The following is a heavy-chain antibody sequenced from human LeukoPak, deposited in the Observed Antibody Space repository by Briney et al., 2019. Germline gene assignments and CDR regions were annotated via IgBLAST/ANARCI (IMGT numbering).Heavy chain of an antibody. CDR3: ERGGSGWHLPPPDY. Sequence: SETLSLTCTVSVGSISSYYWSWIRQPPGKGLEWIGYIYYSGSTNYNPSLKSRVTISVDTSKNQFSLKLSSVTAADTAVYYCERGGSGWHLPPPDYWGQGTLVTVSS. CDR1: VGSISSYY. D-gene: IGHD6-19*01. CDR2: IYYSGST. J-gene: IGHJ4*02. V-gene: IGHV4-59*01.